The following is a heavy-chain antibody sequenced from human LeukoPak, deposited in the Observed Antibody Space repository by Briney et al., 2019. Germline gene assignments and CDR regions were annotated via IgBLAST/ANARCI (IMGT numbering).Heavy chain of an antibody. Sequence: ASVKVSCKASGYTFIAYHMHWVRQAPGQGLEWMGRIHPSSGATNYALRFQGRVTLTRDTSINTAYMELSRLTSDDTAVYYCARDLPFEDWGQGTLVTVSS. CDR2: IHPSSGAT. D-gene: IGHD2/OR15-2a*01. V-gene: IGHV1-2*06. CDR3: ARDLPFED. J-gene: IGHJ4*02. CDR1: GYTFIAYH.